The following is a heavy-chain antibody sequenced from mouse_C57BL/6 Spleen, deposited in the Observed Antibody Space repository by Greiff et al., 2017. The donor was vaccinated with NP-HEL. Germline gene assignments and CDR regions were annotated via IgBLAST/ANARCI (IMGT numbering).Heavy chain of an antibody. CDR1: GYTFTSYG. J-gene: IGHJ4*01. Sequence: QVQLKQSGAELARPGASVKLSCKASGYTFTSYGISWVRQRTGQGLEWIGEIYPRSGNTYYNEKFKGKATLTADKSSSTAYMELRSLTSEDSAVYFCARGGTTVVANYAMDYWGQGTSVTVSS. CDR3: ARGGTTVVANYAMDY. D-gene: IGHD1-1*01. V-gene: IGHV1-81*01. CDR2: IYPRSGNT.